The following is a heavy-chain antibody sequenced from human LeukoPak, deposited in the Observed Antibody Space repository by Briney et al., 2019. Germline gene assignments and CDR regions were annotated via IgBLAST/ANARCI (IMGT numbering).Heavy chain of an antibody. CDR3: ARDSAEWELRFGYFDY. J-gene: IGHJ4*02. CDR2: IGAYNGNT. CDR1: GYTFTSFG. V-gene: IGHV1-18*01. D-gene: IGHD1-26*01. Sequence: ASVKVSCKASGYTFTSFGISWVRQAPGQGLEWMGWIGAYNGNTKYGQKLQGRVTMTTDTSTSTAYMELRSLRSDDTAVYYCARDSAEWELRFGYFDYWGQGTLVTVSS.